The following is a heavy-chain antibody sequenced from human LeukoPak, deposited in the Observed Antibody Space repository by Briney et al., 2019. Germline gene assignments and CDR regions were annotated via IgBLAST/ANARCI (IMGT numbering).Heavy chain of an antibody. V-gene: IGHV3-30*04. CDR2: ISYDGSNK. CDR3: ARESTGNSIDY. J-gene: IGHJ4*02. D-gene: IGHD2-8*02. CDR1: GFTFSSYA. Sequence: PGGSLRLSCSASGFTFSSYAMHWVRQAPGKGLEWVAVISYDGSNKYYADSVKGRFTISRDNSKNTLYLQMNSLRAEDTAVYYCARESTGNSIDYWGQGTLVTVSS.